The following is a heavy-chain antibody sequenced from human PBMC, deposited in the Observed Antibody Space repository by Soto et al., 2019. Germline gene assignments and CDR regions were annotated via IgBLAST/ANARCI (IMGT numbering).Heavy chain of an antibody. Sequence: SETLSLTCAVYGGSFSGYYWSWIRQPPGKGLEWIGEINHSGSTNYNPSLKSRVTISVDTSKNQFSLKLSSVTAADTAVYYCARGSPGLWFGELLPYYYGMDVWGQGTTVTV. CDR2: INHSGST. V-gene: IGHV4-34*01. CDR3: ARGSPGLWFGELLPYYYGMDV. D-gene: IGHD3-10*01. J-gene: IGHJ6*02. CDR1: GGSFSGYY.